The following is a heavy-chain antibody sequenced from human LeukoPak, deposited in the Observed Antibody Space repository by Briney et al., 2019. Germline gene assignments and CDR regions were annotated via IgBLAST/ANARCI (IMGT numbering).Heavy chain of an antibody. Sequence: TSETLSLTCVVYGGSFSGYYWSWIRQPPGKGLEWIGEINHSGSTNYNPSLKSRVTISVDTSKNQFSLKLSSVTAADTAVYYCARHPALSIAAPSRFDPWGQGTLVTVSS. J-gene: IGHJ5*02. V-gene: IGHV4-34*01. CDR1: GGSFSGYY. CDR2: INHSGST. D-gene: IGHD6-6*01. CDR3: ARHPALSIAAPSRFDP.